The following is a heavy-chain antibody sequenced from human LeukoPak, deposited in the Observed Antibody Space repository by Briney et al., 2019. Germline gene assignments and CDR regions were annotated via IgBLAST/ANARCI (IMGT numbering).Heavy chain of an antibody. J-gene: IGHJ4*02. V-gene: IGHV3-23*01. CDR2: ISGSGGST. CDR1: GFTFGNYA. Sequence: PGGSLRLSCEASGFTFGNYAMSWVRQAPGKGLEWVSAISGSGGSTYYADSVKGRFTISRDNSKNTLYLQMNSLRAEDTAVYYCAKVLGIAAAGDYWGQGTLVTVSS. D-gene: IGHD6-13*01. CDR3: AKVLGIAAAGDY.